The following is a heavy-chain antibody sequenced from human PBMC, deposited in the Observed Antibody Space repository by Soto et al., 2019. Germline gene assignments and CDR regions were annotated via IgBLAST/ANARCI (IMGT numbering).Heavy chain of an antibody. V-gene: IGHV3-23*01. Sequence: DVHLLESGGHLVQPGGSLRLSCAASGFTFSSYAMSWVRQAPGKGLEWVSSVSAGGDMTYYSDSVKGRFTISRDNSNNALFLQMNSLRLEDTALYYCARGGRGGSRSPARYYYSGLDVWDQGTTVTV. J-gene: IGHJ6*02. CDR1: GFTFSSYA. CDR2: VSAGGDMT. D-gene: IGHD2-15*01. CDR3: ARGGRGGSRSPARYYYSGLDV.